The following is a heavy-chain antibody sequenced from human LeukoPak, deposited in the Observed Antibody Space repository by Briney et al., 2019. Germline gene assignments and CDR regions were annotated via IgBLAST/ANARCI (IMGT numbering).Heavy chain of an antibody. D-gene: IGHD3-10*01. J-gene: IGHJ4*02. CDR1: GGSFSGYY. CDR3: ARLQLLWFGELASFDY. Sequence: PSETLSLTCAVYGGSFSGYYWSWIRQPPGKGLEWIGEINHSGSTNCNPSLKSRVTISVDTSKNQFSLKLSSVTAADTAVYYCARLQLLWFGELASFDYWGQGTLVTVSS. CDR2: INHSGST. V-gene: IGHV4-34*01.